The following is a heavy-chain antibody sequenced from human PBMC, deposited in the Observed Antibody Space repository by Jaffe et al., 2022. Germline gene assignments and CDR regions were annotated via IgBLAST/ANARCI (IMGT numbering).Heavy chain of an antibody. CDR3: ARDIGMIGYCSGGSCYSDAFDI. D-gene: IGHD2-15*01. CDR2: INPNSGGT. V-gene: IGHV1-2*06. J-gene: IGHJ3*02. Sequence: QVQLVQSGAEVKKPGASVKVSCKASGYTFTGYYMHWVRQAPGQGLEWMGRINPNSGGTNYAQKFQGRVTMTRDTSISTAYMELSRLRSDDTAVYYCARDIGMIGYCSGGSCYSDAFDIWGQGTMVTVSS. CDR1: GYTFTGYY.